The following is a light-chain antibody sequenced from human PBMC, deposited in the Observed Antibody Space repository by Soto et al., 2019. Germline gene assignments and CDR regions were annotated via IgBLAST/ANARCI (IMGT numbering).Light chain of an antibody. Sequence: ETLMTQSPATLSVSPGERGTLSCRASQSVNNNLAWYQQKLGQAPRVLIYGASTRATGIPARFTGSGSGTEFILTITSLQSEDSAVYYCQEYNTWPWTFGQGTKVEFK. CDR3: QEYNTWPWT. CDR2: GAS. CDR1: QSVNNN. J-gene: IGKJ1*01. V-gene: IGKV3-15*01.